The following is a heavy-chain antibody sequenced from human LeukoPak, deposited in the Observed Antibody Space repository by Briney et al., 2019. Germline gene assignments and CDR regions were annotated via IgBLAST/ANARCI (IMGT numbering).Heavy chain of an antibody. D-gene: IGHD3-3*01. CDR3: ARRSDFWRGYIMDV. J-gene: IGHJ6*03. V-gene: IGHV4-39*01. CDR1: GDSISSSSYY. Sequence: SETLSLTCTVSGDSISSSSYYWGWIRRPPGKGLEWIGNIYYSGSTYYDPSLKSRVTISVDTSKNQFSLKLSSVTAADPAVYYCARRSDFWRGYIMDVWGKGTTVTVSS. CDR2: IYYSGST.